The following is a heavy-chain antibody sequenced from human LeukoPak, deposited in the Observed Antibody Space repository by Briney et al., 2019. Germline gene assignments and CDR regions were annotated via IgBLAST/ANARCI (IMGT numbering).Heavy chain of an antibody. D-gene: IGHD5-18*01. CDR3: AKSHSYGYSDWYFDL. J-gene: IGHJ2*01. CDR2: IYPGDSDA. V-gene: IGHV5-51*01. Sequence: GESLKISCKGSGYNFITHWTGWVRQPPGKGLEWIGIIYPGDSDARYNPSFRGQVTISADESISTAYLQWNSLKASDTAIYYCAKSHSYGYSDWYFDLWGRGTLVTVSS. CDR1: GYNFITHW.